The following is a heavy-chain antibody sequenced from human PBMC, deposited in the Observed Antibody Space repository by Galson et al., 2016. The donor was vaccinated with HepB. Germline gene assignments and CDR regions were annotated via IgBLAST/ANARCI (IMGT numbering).Heavy chain of an antibody. D-gene: IGHD6-13*01. CDR1: GFTFRSYA. CDR2: ISYDGSNK. V-gene: IGHV3-30*04. CDR3: AREGSGTWYGRDRYYYGMDV. J-gene: IGHJ6*02. Sequence: SLRLSCAASGFTFRSYAMHWVRQAPGNGLEWVAVISYDGSNKYYADSVKGRFTISRDNSKNTLCVQMNSLSPEDTAVYYCAREGSGTWYGRDRYYYGMDVGGQGTTVTVS.